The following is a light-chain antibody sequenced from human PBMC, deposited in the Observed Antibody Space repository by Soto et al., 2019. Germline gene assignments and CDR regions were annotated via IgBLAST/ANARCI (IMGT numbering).Light chain of an antibody. J-gene: IGKJ1*01. Sequence: IVMTQSPATLSVSPGERATLSCRASQSVSSNLAWYQQKPGQAPRLIIYGASTRATGIPARFSGSGSETEFTLTISSLQSEDFAVYYCQQYNNWPPTFGQGTKVDIK. V-gene: IGKV3-15*01. CDR3: QQYNNWPPT. CDR1: QSVSSN. CDR2: GAS.